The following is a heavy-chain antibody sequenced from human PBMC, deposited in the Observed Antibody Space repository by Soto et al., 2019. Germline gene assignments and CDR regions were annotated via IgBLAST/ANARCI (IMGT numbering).Heavy chain of an antibody. V-gene: IGHV4-39*01. D-gene: IGHD2-21*01. CDR3: ARLVVVAPYANV. Sequence: SETLSLTCSVSGGSVSYNSYYWGWIRQPPGKGLEWVGGIFYTGTTYYNPSLKDRLSISVDTSKNSFSLNLTSVTAADTAVYFCARLVVVAPYANVWGQGALVTVSS. CDR2: IFYTGTT. CDR1: GGSVSYNSYY. J-gene: IGHJ4*02.